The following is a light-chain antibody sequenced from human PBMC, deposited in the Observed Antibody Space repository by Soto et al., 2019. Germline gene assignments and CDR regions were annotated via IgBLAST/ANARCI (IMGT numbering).Light chain of an antibody. CDR3: LQDSSYPRT. V-gene: IGKV1-6*01. J-gene: IGKJ1*01. CDR1: QAIRTE. Sequence: AIQMTQSPSSLSASVGDRVIITCRASQAIRTELGWYQQRPGKAPKLLIYGTSNLQSGVPSRFSGSGSGTDFTLTINGLQPEDFATYYCLQDSSYPRTFGQGTKVDIK. CDR2: GTS.